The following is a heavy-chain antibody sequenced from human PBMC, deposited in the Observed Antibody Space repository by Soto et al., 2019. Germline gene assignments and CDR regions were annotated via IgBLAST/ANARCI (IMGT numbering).Heavy chain of an antibody. V-gene: IGHV1-18*01. Sequence: QVHLVQSGAEVKKPGASVKVSCKGSGYIFTTYGITWVRQAPGQGLGWMGWISAHNGNTNYAQKLQGRVTVTRDTSTSTAYMELRNLRAVDTAVYYCARGRYGDYWGQGALVTVSS. J-gene: IGHJ4*02. CDR3: ARGRYGDY. CDR2: ISAHNGNT. CDR1: GYIFTTYG. D-gene: IGHD1-1*01.